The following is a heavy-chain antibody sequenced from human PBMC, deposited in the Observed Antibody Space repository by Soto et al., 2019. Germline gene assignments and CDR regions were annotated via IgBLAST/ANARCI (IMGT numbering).Heavy chain of an antibody. CDR3: ARDSGSGDAFDI. J-gene: IGHJ3*02. D-gene: IGHD6-25*01. CDR1: GYTFTGYY. V-gene: IGHV1-2*04. CDR2: TNPNSGGT. Sequence: ASVKVSCKASGYTFTGYYMRWVRQAPGQGLEWMGWTNPNSGGTNYAQKFRGWVTMTRDTSISTAYMELSRLKSDDTAVYYCARDSGSGDAFDIWGQGTMVTVSS.